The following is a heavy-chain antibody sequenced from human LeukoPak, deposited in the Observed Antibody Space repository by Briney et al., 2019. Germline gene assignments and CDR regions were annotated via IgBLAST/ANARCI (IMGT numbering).Heavy chain of an antibody. J-gene: IGHJ4*02. CDR3: ARGIID. CDR1: GFTFSSYA. D-gene: IGHD2/OR15-2a*01. CDR2: ISYDGSNK. Sequence: GRSLRLSCAASGFTFSSYAMHWVRQAPGKGLEWVAVISYDGSNKYYADSVKGRFTVSRDTSKNTLYLQMNSLRVEDTAVYYCARGIIDWGQGTLVTVSS. V-gene: IGHV3-30*14.